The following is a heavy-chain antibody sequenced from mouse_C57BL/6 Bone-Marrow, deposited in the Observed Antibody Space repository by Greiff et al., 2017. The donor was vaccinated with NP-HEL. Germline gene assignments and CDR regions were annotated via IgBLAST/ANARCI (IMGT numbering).Heavy chain of an antibody. V-gene: IGHV1-55*01. D-gene: IGHD4-1*01. CDR2: IYPGSGST. CDR3: ARGANWGWFAY. Sequence: QVQLQQPGAELVKPGASVKMSCKASGYTFTSYWITWVKQRPGQGLAWIGDIYPGSGSTNYNEKFKGKATLTVDTSSSKAYMQLSSLTSEDSAVYYCARGANWGWFAYWGQGTLVTVSA. CDR1: GYTFTSYW. J-gene: IGHJ3*01.